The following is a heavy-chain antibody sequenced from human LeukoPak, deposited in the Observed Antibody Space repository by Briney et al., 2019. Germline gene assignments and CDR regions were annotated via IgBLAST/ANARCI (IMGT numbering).Heavy chain of an antibody. J-gene: IGHJ4*02. CDR2: ISYDGSNK. CDR3: AEDSPIYGTFDY. V-gene: IGHV3-30*18. CDR1: GFTFSSYG. D-gene: IGHD1-26*01. Sequence: GRSLRLSCAASGFTFSSYGMHWVRQAPGKGLEWVAVISYDGSNKYYADSVKGRFTISRDNSKNTLYLQMNSLRAEDTAVYYCAEDSPIYGTFDYWGQGTLVTVSS.